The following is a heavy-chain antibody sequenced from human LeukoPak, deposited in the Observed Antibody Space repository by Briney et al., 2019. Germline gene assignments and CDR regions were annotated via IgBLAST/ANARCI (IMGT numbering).Heavy chain of an antibody. D-gene: IGHD4-11*01. CDR1: GVTVSNNY. V-gene: IGHV3-53*01. J-gene: IGHJ6*03. CDR2: IYSGGST. Sequence: GSLRLSCAASGVTVSNNYLTWVRQAPGEGLEWVSVIYSGGSTYYADSVKGRFTISRDNSKNTMYLQMNSLRAEDTAVYYCASQHDYKRSTYYYYYMDVWGKGTTVTVSS. CDR3: ASQHDYKRSTYYYYYMDV.